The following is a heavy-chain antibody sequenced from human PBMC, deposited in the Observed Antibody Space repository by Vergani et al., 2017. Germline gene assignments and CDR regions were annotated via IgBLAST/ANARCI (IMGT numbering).Heavy chain of an antibody. Sequence: QVQLQESGPGLVKPSQTLSLTCTVSGGSISSGSYYWSWIRQPAGKGLEWIGRIYTSGSTNYNPSLKSRVTISVDTSKNQFSLKLSSVTAADTAVYYCAGDRPGYCSSTSCYGGYYFDYWGQGTLVTVSS. V-gene: IGHV4-61*02. J-gene: IGHJ4*02. CDR1: GGSISSGSYY. CDR3: AGDRPGYCSSTSCYGGYYFDY. D-gene: IGHD2-2*01. CDR2: IYTSGST.